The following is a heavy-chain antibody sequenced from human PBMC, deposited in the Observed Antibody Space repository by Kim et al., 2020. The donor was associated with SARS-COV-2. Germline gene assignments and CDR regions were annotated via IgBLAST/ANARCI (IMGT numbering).Heavy chain of an antibody. CDR2: T. Sequence: TNKHPTLKSRVHISVDTSKTTFSLKLGAVTAADTAVYYCARHLSIGYFDYWGQGTLVTVSS. CDR3: ARHLSIGYFDY. V-gene: IGHV4-39*01. J-gene: IGHJ4*02.